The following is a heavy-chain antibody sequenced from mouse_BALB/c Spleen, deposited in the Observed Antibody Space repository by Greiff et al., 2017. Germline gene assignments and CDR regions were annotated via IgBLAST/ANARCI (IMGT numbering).Heavy chain of an antibody. CDR3: AFQTGFAY. V-gene: IGHV14-3*02. CDR1: GFNIKDTY. Sequence: VQLKQSGAELVKPGASVKLSCTASGFNIKDTYMHWVKQRPEQGLEWIGRIDPANGNTKYDPKFQGKATITADTSSNTAYLQLSSLTSEDTAVYYCAFQTGFAYWGQGTLVTVSA. D-gene: IGHD4-1*01. J-gene: IGHJ3*01. CDR2: IDPANGNT.